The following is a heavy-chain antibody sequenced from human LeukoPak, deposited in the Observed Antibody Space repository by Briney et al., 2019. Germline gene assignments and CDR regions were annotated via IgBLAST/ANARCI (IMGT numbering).Heavy chain of an antibody. V-gene: IGHV3-74*01. CDR3: LTIVETTFDAFDI. CDR1: GFTFSKYW. CDR2: INPDDKSA. D-gene: IGHD2/OR15-2a*01. J-gene: IGHJ3*02. Sequence: GGSLRLSCAASGFTFSKYWLHWLRQAPGKGLVWVSRINPDDKSASYADSVKGRFAIARDDARKALYLQMNSLRAEDTAVYYCLTIVETTFDAFDIWGQGTMVTVSS.